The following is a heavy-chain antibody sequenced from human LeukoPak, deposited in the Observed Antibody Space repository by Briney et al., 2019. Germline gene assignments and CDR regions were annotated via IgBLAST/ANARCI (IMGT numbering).Heavy chain of an antibody. V-gene: IGHV4-30-4*08. CDR2: IYYSGST. CDR3: ARAGGGVPAASWFDP. Sequence: PSETLSLTCTVSGGSISSGDYYWSWIRQPPGKGLEWIGYIYYSGSTYYNPSLKSRVTISVDTSKNQFSLKLSSVTAADTAVYYCARAGGGVPAASWFDPWGQGTLVTVSS. J-gene: IGHJ5*02. D-gene: IGHD2-2*01. CDR1: GGSISSGDYY.